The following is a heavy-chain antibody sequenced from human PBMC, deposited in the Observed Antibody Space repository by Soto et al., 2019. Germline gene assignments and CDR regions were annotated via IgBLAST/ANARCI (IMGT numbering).Heavy chain of an antibody. J-gene: IGHJ5*02. CDR3: ARQEMGRSSWDRGLCWFDP. D-gene: IGHD6-13*01. Sequence: SETLSLTCTVSGGSISSSSYYWGWIRQPPGKGLEWIGSIYYSGSTYYNPSLKSRVTISVDTSKNQFSLKLSSVTAADTAVYYCARQEMGRSSWDRGLCWFDPWGQGTLVTVSS. CDR2: IYYSGST. CDR1: GGSISSSSYY. V-gene: IGHV4-39*01.